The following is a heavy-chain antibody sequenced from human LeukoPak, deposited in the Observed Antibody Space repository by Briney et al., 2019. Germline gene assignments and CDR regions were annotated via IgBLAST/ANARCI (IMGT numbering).Heavy chain of an antibody. CDR1: GFTFDDYA. Sequence: GGSLTLSCAVSGFTFDDYAINWVRQAPGKGLEWVSILYSRGSTYYADSVKGRFTISRDDSKNTLYLQMNSLRAEDTAVYYCASGGMGARKYYSDPFHYWGQGTLVTVSS. CDR2: LYSRGST. D-gene: IGHD3-10*01. CDR3: ASGGMGARKYYSDPFHY. J-gene: IGHJ4*02. V-gene: IGHV3-53*01.